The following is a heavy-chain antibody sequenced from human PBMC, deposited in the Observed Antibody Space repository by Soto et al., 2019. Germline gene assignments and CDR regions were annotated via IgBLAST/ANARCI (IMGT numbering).Heavy chain of an antibody. J-gene: IGHJ3*02. CDR2: ISWNSGSI. Sequence: LRLSCAASGFTFDDYAMHWVRQAPGKGLEWVSGISWNSGSIGYADSVKGRFTISRDNAKNSLYLQMNSLRAEDTASYYCANGGIAGFDAFDIWGQGTMVTVSS. CDR1: GFTFDDYA. D-gene: IGHD6-13*01. V-gene: IGHV3-9*01. CDR3: ANGGIAGFDAFDI.